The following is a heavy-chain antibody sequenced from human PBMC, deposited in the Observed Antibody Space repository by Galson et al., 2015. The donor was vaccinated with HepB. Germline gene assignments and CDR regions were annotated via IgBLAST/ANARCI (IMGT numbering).Heavy chain of an antibody. CDR1: GGSISSYY. D-gene: IGHD3-3*01. V-gene: IGHV4-59*01. CDR2: IYYSGST. J-gene: IGHJ6*02. Sequence: ETLSLTCTVSGGSISSYYWSWIRQPPGKGLEWIGYIYYSGSTNYNPSLKSRVTISVDTSKNQFSLKLSSVTAADTAVYYCASLENPGRIPPLYGMDVWGQGTTVTVSS. CDR3: ASLENPGRIPPLYGMDV.